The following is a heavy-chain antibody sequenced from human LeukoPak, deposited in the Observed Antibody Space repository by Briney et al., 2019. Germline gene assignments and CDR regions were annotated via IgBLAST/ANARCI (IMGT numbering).Heavy chain of an antibody. CDR2: ISSSSSYI. CDR1: GFTFSSYT. D-gene: IGHD3-10*01. V-gene: IGHV3-21*01. Sequence: GSLRLSCAASGFTFSSYTMNWVRQAPGKGLEWVSSISSSSSYIYYADSVKGRFTISRDNAKNSLYLQMNSLRAEDTAVYYCAREVLWFGELLRGDYWGQGTLVTVSS. J-gene: IGHJ4*02. CDR3: AREVLWFGELLRGDY.